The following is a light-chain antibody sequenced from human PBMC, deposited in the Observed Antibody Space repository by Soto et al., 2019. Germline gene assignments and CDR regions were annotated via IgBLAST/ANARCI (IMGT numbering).Light chain of an antibody. J-gene: IGLJ2*01. Sequence: QSVLTQPPSASGSPGQSVTISCTGTSSDVGGYNYVSWYPQHPGKAPKLMIYEVSKRPSGVPDRFSGSKSGNTASLTVSGLQAEDEADYYCSSYAGSNNFGVVFGGGTKLTVL. CDR2: EVS. V-gene: IGLV2-8*01. CDR1: SSDVGGYNY. CDR3: SSYAGSNNFGVV.